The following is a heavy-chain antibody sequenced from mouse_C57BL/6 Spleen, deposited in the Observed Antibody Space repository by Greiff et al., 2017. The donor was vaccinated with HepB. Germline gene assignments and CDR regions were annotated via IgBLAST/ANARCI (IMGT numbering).Heavy chain of an antibody. J-gene: IGHJ2*01. V-gene: IGHV5-4*01. Sequence: EVQGVESGGGLVKPGGSLKLSCAASGFTFSSYAMSWVRQTPEKRLEWVATISDGGSYTYYPDNVKGRFTISRDNAKNNLYLQMSHLKSEDTAMYYCARDPGSRGYYFDYWGQGTTLTVSS. CDR2: ISDGGSYT. D-gene: IGHD1-1*01. CDR3: ARDPGSRGYYFDY. CDR1: GFTFSSYA.